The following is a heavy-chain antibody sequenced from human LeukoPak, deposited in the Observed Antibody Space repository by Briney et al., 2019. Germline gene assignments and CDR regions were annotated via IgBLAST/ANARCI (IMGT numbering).Heavy chain of an antibody. J-gene: IGHJ4*02. V-gene: IGHV3-74*01. CDR2: MNSDGSST. CDR3: AKGESSSWFD. Sequence: GGSLRLSWAASGXTFSTYRVHWVRQGPGKGLVWVSGMNSDGSSTVYADSVKGRFTISRDNAKNTLYLQMNSLRAEDTAVYYCAKGESSSWFDWGQGTLVTVSS. D-gene: IGHD6-13*01. CDR1: GXTFSTYR.